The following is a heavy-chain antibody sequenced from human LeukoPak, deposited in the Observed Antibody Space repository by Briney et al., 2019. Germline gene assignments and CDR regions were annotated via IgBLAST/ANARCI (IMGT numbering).Heavy chain of an antibody. V-gene: IGHV1-8*01. CDR2: MNPSTGNT. CDR3: ARCLRDSPKATIYFDY. CDR1: GYPFTSYD. J-gene: IGHJ4*02. Sequence: GSVKVSCKASGYPFTSYDINWVRQATGQGLECMGWMNPSTGNTGYAQTSLGRVTMTRNTSISTAYMELSSLTSEDTAVYYCARCLRDSPKATIYFDYRGQGTLVTVSS. D-gene: IGHD5-12*01.